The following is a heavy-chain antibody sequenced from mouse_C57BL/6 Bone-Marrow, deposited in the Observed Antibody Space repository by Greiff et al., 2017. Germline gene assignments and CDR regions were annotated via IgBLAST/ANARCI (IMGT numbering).Heavy chain of an antibody. Sequence: QVQLQQPGAELVRPGSSVKLSCKASGYTFTSYWMDWVKQRPGQGLEWIGNIYPSDSETHYNQKFKDKATLTVDKSSSTAYMQLSSLTSEDSAVYYCARHYYSTLGFDYGGQGTTLTVSS. CDR2: IYPSDSET. D-gene: IGHD2-5*01. CDR3: ARHYYSTLGFDY. CDR1: GYTFTSYW. V-gene: IGHV1-61*01. J-gene: IGHJ2*01.